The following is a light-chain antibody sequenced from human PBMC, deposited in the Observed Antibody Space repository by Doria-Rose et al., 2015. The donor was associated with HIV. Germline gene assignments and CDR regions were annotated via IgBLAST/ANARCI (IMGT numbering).Light chain of an antibody. J-gene: IGKJ1*01. Sequence: TQSPGTLSLSPGERATLSCRASQSSSSTYLAWYQQKPGQAPSLLIYDGSTRATGIPDRFSASGSVTDFTLTINRLEPEDFALYYCHQYGTSWTFGQGTKVEI. CDR1: QSSSSTY. CDR3: HQYGTSWT. V-gene: IGKV3-20*01. CDR2: DGS.